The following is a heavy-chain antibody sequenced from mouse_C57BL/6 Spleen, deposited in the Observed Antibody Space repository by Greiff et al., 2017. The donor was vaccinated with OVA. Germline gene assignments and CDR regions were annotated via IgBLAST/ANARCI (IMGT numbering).Heavy chain of an antibody. J-gene: IGHJ4*01. CDR3: ARSYYSNAMDY. CDR1: GFTFSDYG. V-gene: IGHV5-17*01. Sequence: EVKLMESGGGLVKPGGSLKLSCAASGFTFSDYGMHWVRQAPEKGLEWVAYISSGSSTIYYADTVKGRFTISRDNAENTLFLKMTSLRSEDKAMYYCARSYYSNAMDYWGQGTSVTVSS. CDR2: ISSGSSTI. D-gene: IGHD2-5*01.